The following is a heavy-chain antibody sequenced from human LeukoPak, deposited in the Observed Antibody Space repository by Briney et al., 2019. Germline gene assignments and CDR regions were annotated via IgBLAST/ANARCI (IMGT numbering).Heavy chain of an antibody. Sequence: ASVKVPCKASGGTFSSYAISWVRQAPGQGLEWMGGIIPIFDTVNSAQKFQGRVTITADESTSTAYLELSSLRSEDTAVYYCARESNPGGQYCSSGSCSRDNWFDPWGQGTLVTVSS. CDR1: GGTFSSYA. CDR3: ARESNPGGQYCSSGSCSRDNWFDP. CDR2: IIPIFDTV. V-gene: IGHV1-69*01. D-gene: IGHD2-15*01. J-gene: IGHJ5*02.